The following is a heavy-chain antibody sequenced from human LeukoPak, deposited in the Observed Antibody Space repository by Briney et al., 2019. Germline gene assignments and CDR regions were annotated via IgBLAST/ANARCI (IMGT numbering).Heavy chain of an antibody. CDR1: GFTVSSNY. V-gene: IGHV3-69-1*01. CDR3: ARDPHSLDC. J-gene: IGHJ4*02. Sequence: GGSLRLSCAASGFTVSSNYMSWVRQAPGKGLEWVAYIAYTNTIHYADSVRGRFAISRDNARNSLYLQLNSLRAEDTAVYYCARDPHSLDCWGQGTRVTVSS. CDR2: IAYTNTI.